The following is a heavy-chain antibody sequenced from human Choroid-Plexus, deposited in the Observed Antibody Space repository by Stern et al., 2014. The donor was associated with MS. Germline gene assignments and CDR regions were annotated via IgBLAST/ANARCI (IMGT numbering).Heavy chain of an antibody. Sequence: QVQLVESGGGVVQPGRPLRLSCVGSGFTFGSCAIHWVRQAPGKGLEWVAGVSYDGSNKYYADSVKGRFTISRDNSQNTLYMQMSSLRPEDTAVYYCAKDRQYLTYFFDHWGQGSLVTVSS. CDR2: VSYDGSNK. D-gene: IGHD2/OR15-2a*01. CDR3: AKDRQYLTYFFDH. CDR1: GFTFGSCA. V-gene: IGHV3-30*18. J-gene: IGHJ5*02.